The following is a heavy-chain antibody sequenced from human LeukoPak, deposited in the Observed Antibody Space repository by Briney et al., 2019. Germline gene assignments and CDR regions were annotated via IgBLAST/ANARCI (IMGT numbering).Heavy chain of an antibody. Sequence: GGSLRLSCAASGFTFSSYSMNWVRQAPGKGLEWVSYISSSSSTIYYADSVKGRFTISRDNAKNSLYLQMNSLRAEDTAVYYCARDRGRYYCSGGSCYFDYWGQGTLVTVSS. J-gene: IGHJ4*02. CDR1: GFTFSSYS. CDR2: ISSSSSTI. V-gene: IGHV3-48*01. CDR3: ARDRGRYYCSGGSCYFDY. D-gene: IGHD2-15*01.